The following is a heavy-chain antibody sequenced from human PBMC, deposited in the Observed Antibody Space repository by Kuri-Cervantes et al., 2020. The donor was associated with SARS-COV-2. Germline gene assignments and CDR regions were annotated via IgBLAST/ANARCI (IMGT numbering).Heavy chain of an antibody. CDR3: ARTYDTVTGDAFDI. Sequence: ESLKISCTVSGYSISSGYYWGWIRQPPGKGLEWIGSIYHSGSTYYNPSLKSRVTTSVDTSKNQFSLKLSSVTAADTAVYYCARTYDTVTGDAFDIWGRGTMVTVSS. J-gene: IGHJ3*02. V-gene: IGHV4-38-2*02. CDR2: IYHSGST. D-gene: IGHD4-11*01. CDR1: GYSISSGYY.